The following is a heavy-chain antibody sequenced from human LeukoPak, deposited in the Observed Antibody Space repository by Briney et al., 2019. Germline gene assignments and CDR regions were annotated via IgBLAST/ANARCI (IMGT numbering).Heavy chain of an antibody. Sequence: ASVKVSCKASGYTFTGYYMHWVRQAPGQGLEWMGWINPNSGGTNYAQKFQGRVTMTRDTSISTAYMELSRLRSGDTAVYYCALQWDPVLNAFDIWGQGTMVTVSS. D-gene: IGHD1-26*01. CDR1: GYTFTGYY. V-gene: IGHV1-2*02. J-gene: IGHJ3*02. CDR2: INPNSGGT. CDR3: ALQWDPVLNAFDI.